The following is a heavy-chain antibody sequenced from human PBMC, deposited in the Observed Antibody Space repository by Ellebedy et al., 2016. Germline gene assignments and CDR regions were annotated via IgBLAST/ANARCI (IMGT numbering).Heavy chain of an antibody. CDR2: IYYSGST. D-gene: IGHD6-13*01. CDR3: ARDQGYSSSGGFDP. V-gene: IGHV4-61*05. Sequence: SETLSLXXTVSGGSISSSSYYWGWIRQPPGKGLEWIGYIYYSGSTNYNPSLKSRVTISVDTSKNQFSLKLSSVTAADTAVYYCARDQGYSSSGGFDPWGQGTLVTVSS. J-gene: IGHJ5*02. CDR1: GGSISSSSYY.